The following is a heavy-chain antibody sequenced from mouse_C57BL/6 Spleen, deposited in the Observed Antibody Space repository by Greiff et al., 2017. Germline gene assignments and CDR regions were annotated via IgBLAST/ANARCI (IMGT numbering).Heavy chain of an antibody. CDR2: IYPGSGST. V-gene: IGHV1-55*01. J-gene: IGHJ4*01. CDR1: GYTFTSYW. Sequence: VQLQQPGAELVKPGASVKMSCKASGYTFTSYWITWVKQRPGQGLEWIGDIYPGSGSTDYNEKFKSKATLTVDTSSSTAYMQLSSLTSEDSAVYYCARREYYYGSSSYAMDYWGQGTSVTVSS. D-gene: IGHD1-1*01. CDR3: ARREYYYGSSSYAMDY.